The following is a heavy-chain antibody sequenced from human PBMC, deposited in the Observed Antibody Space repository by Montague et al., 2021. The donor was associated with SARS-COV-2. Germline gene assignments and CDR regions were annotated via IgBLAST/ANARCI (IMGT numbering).Heavy chain of an antibody. CDR3: ARDFDTIAAAGHYYYYGMDV. CDR1: GFTFSSYS. V-gene: IGHV3-21*01. CDR2: ISSSSSYI. D-gene: IGHD6-13*01. Sequence: SLRLSCAASGFTFSSYSMNWVRQAPGKGLEWVSSISSSSSYIYYADSVKGRFTISRDNAKNSLYLKMNSLRAEDTAVYYCARDFDTIAAAGHYYYYGMDVWGQGTTVTVSS. J-gene: IGHJ6*02.